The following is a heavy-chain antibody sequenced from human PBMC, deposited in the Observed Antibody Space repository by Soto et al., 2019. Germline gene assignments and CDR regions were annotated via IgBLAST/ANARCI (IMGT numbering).Heavy chain of an antibody. Sequence: AASVKVSCKASGYTFTSYGISWVRQAPGQGLEWMGWISAYNGNTNYAQKLQGRVTMTTDTSTSTAYMELRSLRSDDTAVYYCAGDIVVVIPMAYYYYYGMDVWGQGTTVTVSS. V-gene: IGHV1-18*04. CDR1: GYTFTSYG. CDR3: AGDIVVVIPMAYYYYYGMDV. J-gene: IGHJ6*02. CDR2: ISAYNGNT. D-gene: IGHD3-22*01.